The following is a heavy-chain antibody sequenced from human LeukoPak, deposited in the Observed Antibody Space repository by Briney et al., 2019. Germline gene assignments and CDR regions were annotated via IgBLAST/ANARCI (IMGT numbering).Heavy chain of an antibody. CDR1: GYSFSSSG. Sequence: ASVTVSCKASGYSFSSSGITWVRQAPGQGLEWMGWISLNSGGTNYAQRFQGRVTMTRDTSISTAYMELSRLRVDDTAVYYCARGLSNVVPAAMSNNWFDPWGQGTLVTVSS. CDR2: ISLNSGGT. D-gene: IGHD2-2*01. CDR3: ARGLSNVVPAAMSNNWFDP. J-gene: IGHJ5*02. V-gene: IGHV1-2*02.